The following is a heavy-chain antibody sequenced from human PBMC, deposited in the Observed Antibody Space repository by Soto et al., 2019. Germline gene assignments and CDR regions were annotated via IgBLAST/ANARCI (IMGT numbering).Heavy chain of an antibody. J-gene: IGHJ4*02. D-gene: IGHD4-17*01. CDR2: IYHSGST. V-gene: IGHV4-59*12. Sequence: SETLSLTCTVSGGSISSYYWSWIRQPPGKGLEWIGYIYHSGSTYYNPSLKSRVTISVDRSKNQFSLKLSSVTAADTAVYYCARGVTTVTTIDYWGQGTLVTVSS. CDR3: ARGVTTVTTIDY. CDR1: GGSISSYY.